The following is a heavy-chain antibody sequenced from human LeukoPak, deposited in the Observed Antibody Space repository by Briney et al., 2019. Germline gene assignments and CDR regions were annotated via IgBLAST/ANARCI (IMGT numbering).Heavy chain of an antibody. J-gene: IGHJ4*02. D-gene: IGHD4-23*01. CDR3: ARDRDYGGISILDQ. Sequence: GGSLRLSCASCRLILRKNWLHSLRQAPWKGLVWVSRINSDGSTTSDADSVKGRFTVSRDNAKNTLYLEMNSLRAEDTAVYYCARDRDYGGISILDQWGQGTLVTVSS. CDR1: RLILRKNW. CDR2: INSDGSTT. V-gene: IGHV3-74*01.